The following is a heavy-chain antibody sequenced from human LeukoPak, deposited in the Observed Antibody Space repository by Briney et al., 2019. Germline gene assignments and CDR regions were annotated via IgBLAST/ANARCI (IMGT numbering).Heavy chain of an antibody. Sequence: GGSLRLYCPDSGFTFSSYAMSWVRQAPGKGLEWVSAISGSGGSTYYADSVKRRFTISRDNSKNTLYLQMNSLRAEDTAVYYCAKVSDIVASYYFDYWGQGTLVTVSS. V-gene: IGHV3-23*01. D-gene: IGHD5-12*01. J-gene: IGHJ4*02. CDR2: ISGSGGST. CDR1: GFTFSSYA. CDR3: AKVSDIVASYYFDY.